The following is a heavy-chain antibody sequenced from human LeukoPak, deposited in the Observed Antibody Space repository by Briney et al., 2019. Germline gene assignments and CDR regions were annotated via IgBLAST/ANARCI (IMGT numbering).Heavy chain of an antibody. Sequence: SETLSLTCTVSGGSISSGDYYWSWIRQPPGKGLEWIAYMYYSGSTYYNPSLKSRVTMSADTSKNQLSLKLSSVAAADTAVYYCARPYYYDSRIDPWGQGILVTVPS. J-gene: IGHJ5*02. CDR1: GGSISSGDYY. CDR3: ARPYYYDSRIDP. D-gene: IGHD3-22*01. CDR2: MYYSGST. V-gene: IGHV4-30-4*01.